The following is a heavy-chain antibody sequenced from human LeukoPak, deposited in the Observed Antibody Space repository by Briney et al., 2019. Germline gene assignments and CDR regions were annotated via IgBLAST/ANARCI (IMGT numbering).Heavy chain of an antibody. CDR1: GYTFTSYG. J-gene: IGHJ5*02. D-gene: IGHD3-3*01. CDR3: ARDRRGYYSWLDP. CDR2: INTNTGNP. Sequence: ASVKVSCKASGYTFTSYGISWVRQAPGQGLEWMGWINTNTGNPTYAQGFTGRFVFSLDTSVTTTYLEISSLKPEDTAVYYCARDRRGYYSWLDPWGQGTLVTVSS. V-gene: IGHV7-4-1*02.